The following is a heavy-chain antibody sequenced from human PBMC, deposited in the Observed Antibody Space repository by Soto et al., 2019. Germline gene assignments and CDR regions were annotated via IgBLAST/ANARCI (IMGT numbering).Heavy chain of an antibody. Sequence: GGSLRLSCAISGFSVSSNYLSWVRQSPGKGLEWVSVHYSGGSTYYADSVQGRFTISRDKSNNTLYLQMRRVRAEDTAVYFCARHRHPRGTVGATSPLDPWGQGTQVTVSS. J-gene: IGHJ5*02. D-gene: IGHD1-26*01. CDR2: HYSGGST. V-gene: IGHV3-53*01. CDR1: GFSVSSNY. CDR3: ARHRHPRGTVGATSPLDP.